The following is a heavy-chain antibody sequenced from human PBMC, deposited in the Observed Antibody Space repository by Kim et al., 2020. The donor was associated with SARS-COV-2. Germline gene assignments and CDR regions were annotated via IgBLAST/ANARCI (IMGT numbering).Heavy chain of an antibody. J-gene: IGHJ4*02. Sequence: ASVKVSCKASGYTFTSYGISWVRQAPGQGLEWMGWISAYNGNTNYAQKLQGRVTMTTDTSTSTAYMELRSLRSDDTAVYYCARDRGGLRVLRYFDWFRDFDYWGQGTLVTVSS. D-gene: IGHD3-9*01. CDR1: GYTFTSYG. CDR3: ARDRGGLRVLRYFDWFRDFDY. CDR2: ISAYNGNT. V-gene: IGHV1-18*04.